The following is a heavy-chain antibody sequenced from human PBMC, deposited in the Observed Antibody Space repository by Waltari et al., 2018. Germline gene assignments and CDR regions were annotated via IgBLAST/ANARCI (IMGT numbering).Heavy chain of an antibody. D-gene: IGHD6-6*01. CDR2: IYHSGST. CDR1: GYSISSGYY. J-gene: IGHJ4*02. V-gene: IGHV4-38-2*01. CDR3: ARGYSSWGYFDY. Sequence: QVQLQESGPGLVKPSETLSLTCAVSGYSISSGYYWGWIRQPPGKGLEWIGSIYHSGSTYYNPSLKSRVTISVDTSKNQFSLKLSSVTAADTAVYYCARGYSSWGYFDYWGQGTLVTVSS.